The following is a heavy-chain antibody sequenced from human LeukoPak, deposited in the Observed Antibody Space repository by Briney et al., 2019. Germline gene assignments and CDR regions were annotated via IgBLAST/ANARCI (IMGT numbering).Heavy chain of an antibody. CDR2: INPSGGST. Sequence: GASVKVSCKASGYTFTGYYMHWVRQAPGQGLEWMGIINPSGGSTNYAQKFQGRVTMTRDTSTSTVYMELSSLRSEDTAVYYCAKDLYHRYYHNSGHAFDYWGQGTLVTVSS. D-gene: IGHD3-22*01. J-gene: IGHJ4*02. CDR1: GYTFTGYY. CDR3: AKDLYHRYYHNSGHAFDY. V-gene: IGHV1-46*01.